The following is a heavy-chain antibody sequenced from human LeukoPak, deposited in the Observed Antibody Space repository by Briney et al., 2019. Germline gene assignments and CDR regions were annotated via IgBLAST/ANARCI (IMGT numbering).Heavy chain of an antibody. Sequence: AAVRVSCKTPGSTFTDNYIHWVRQAPGQGLEWMGWTNTNTGGTSVARTFQGRVTLTRDPSINTVYMDMDLLTYGDTAIYFCARADLIDAGAYGIAPGGQGPLVTVSS. CDR2: TNTNTGGT. CDR1: GSTFTDNY. J-gene: IGHJ4*02. V-gene: IGHV1-2*02. D-gene: IGHD2-21*01. CDR3: ARADLIDAGAYGIAP.